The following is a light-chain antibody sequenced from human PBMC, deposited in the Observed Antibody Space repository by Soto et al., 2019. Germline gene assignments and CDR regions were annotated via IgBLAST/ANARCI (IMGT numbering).Light chain of an antibody. V-gene: IGKV1-5*01. CDR1: QSIHRW. J-gene: IGKJ1*01. CDR3: QQYNAYPWT. CDR2: DAS. Sequence: DTQMTQSPSTLSASVGDRVSITCRASQSIHRWLAWYQQKPGKAPKVLIYDASTLESGVPSRFSGSGSGTEFTLTISSLQPDDLATYYCQQYNAYPWTFGLGTKVDIK.